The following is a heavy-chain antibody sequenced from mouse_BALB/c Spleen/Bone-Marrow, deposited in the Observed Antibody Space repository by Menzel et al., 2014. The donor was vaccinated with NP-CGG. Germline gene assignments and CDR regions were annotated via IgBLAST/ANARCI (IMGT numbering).Heavy chain of an antibody. CDR2: INSNGGST. CDR1: GFTFSSYG. V-gene: IGHV5-6-3*01. Sequence: EVHLVESGGGLAQPGGSLKLSCAASGFTFSSYGMSWVRQTPDKRLELVATINSNGGSTYYPDSVKGRFTISRDNAKNTLYLQMSSLESEDTAMYYCARVSYYAMDYWGQGTSVTVSS. J-gene: IGHJ4*01. CDR3: ARVSYYAMDY.